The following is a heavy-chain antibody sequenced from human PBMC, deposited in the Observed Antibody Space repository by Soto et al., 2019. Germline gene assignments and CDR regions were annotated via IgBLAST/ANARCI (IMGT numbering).Heavy chain of an antibody. V-gene: IGHV3-30-3*01. Sequence: GGSLRLSCAASGFTFSSYAMHWVRQAPGKGLEWVAVISYDGSNKYYADSVKGRFTISRDNSKNTLYLQMNSLRAEDTAVYYCARGRGCSGGSCYAGWFDPWGQGTLVTVSS. CDR3: ARGRGCSGGSCYAGWFDP. J-gene: IGHJ5*02. CDR2: ISYDGSNK. CDR1: GFTFSSYA. D-gene: IGHD2-15*01.